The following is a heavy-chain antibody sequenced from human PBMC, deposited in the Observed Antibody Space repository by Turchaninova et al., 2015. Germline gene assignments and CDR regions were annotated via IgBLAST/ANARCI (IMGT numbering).Heavy chain of an antibody. Sequence: QVTLKESGPVLVKPTETLTLTCTVSGFSLSNARVGVSWIRQPPGKALEWLAHVFSIDEKSYTTSLKSRLTISKGTSTSQVVLTMTNMGPVDTATYYCARIGDYDVRSGRGRWFDPWGQGTLVTVSS. CDR2: VFSIDEK. V-gene: IGHV2-26*01. CDR3: ARIGDYDVRSGRGRWFDP. J-gene: IGHJ5*02. CDR1: GFSLSNARVG. D-gene: IGHD3-3*01.